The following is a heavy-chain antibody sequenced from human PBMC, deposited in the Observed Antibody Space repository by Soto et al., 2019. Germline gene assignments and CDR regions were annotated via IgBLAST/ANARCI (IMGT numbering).Heavy chain of an antibody. CDR3: GRVRPYYDSSGYYSVVVGWFDP. CDR2: INHSGST. V-gene: IGHV4-34*01. J-gene: IGHJ5*02. Sequence: SETLSLTCAVYGGSFSGYYWSWIRQPPGKGLEWIGEINHSGSTNYNPSLKSRVTISVDTSKNQFSLKLSSVTAADTAVYYCGRVRPYYDSSGYYSVVVGWFDPWGQGTLVTVSS. CDR1: GGSFSGYY. D-gene: IGHD3-22*01.